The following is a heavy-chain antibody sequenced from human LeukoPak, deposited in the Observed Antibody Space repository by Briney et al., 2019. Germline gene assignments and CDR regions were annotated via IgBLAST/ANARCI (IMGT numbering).Heavy chain of an antibody. J-gene: IGHJ4*02. V-gene: IGHV3-11*04. D-gene: IGHD4-11*01. CDR1: GFTFSDYY. CDR2: ISNTGNTI. CDR3: ARDLLYVTTSDY. Sequence: GGSLRLSCAASGFTFSDYYMNWFRQAPGKGLEWVSSISNTGNTIYYADSVKGRFTISRDNAANSLYLQMHSLRVEDTATYYCARDLLYVTTSDYWGQGTLVTVSS.